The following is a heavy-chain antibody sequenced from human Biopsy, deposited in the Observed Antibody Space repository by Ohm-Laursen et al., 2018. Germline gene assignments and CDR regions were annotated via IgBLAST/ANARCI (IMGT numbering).Heavy chain of an antibody. V-gene: IGHV1-46*01. J-gene: IGHJ4*02. CDR2: INPRGSTT. Sequence: ASVKVSCKASGGTFSSYAISWVRQAPGQGLEWMGMINPRGSTTSYPQIFQGRVTMTRDTSKSTVYMELSSLRSADTAVYFCARNTGWYGDLYYFDYWGQGTLVTVSS. CDR1: GGTFSSYA. CDR3: ARNTGWYGDLYYFDY. D-gene: IGHD6-19*01.